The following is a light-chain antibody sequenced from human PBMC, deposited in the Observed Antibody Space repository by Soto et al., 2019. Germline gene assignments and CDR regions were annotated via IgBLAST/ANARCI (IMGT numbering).Light chain of an antibody. Sequence: DIHMTQCPSCLSESVGDSFTSTCRASQSISSYLNWYQQKPGKAPKLLIYKASTLKSGVPSRFSGSGSGTEFTLTISSLQPDDFATYYCQHYNSYSEAFGQGTKVDI. V-gene: IGKV1-5*03. CDR2: KAS. J-gene: IGKJ1*01. CDR3: QHYNSYSEA. CDR1: QSISSY.